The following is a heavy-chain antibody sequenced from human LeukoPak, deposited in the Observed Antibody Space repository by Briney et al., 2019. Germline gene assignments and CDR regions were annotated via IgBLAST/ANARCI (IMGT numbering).Heavy chain of an antibody. V-gene: IGHV3-66*01. CDR2: TYTGGST. CDR1: GFTVSVHY. D-gene: IGHD2-2*01. Sequence: GGSLRLSCAASGFTVSVHYMTWVRQAPGKGLEWFSITYTGGSTYSADSVKDRFTVSRDSSKNTLYLAMNTLRAEDTAIYYCAGSALLTADPFDCWGQRGLVT. CDR3: AGSALLTADPFDC. J-gene: IGHJ4*02.